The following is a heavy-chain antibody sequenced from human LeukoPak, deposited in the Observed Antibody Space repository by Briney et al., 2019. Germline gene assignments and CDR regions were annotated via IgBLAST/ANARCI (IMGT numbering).Heavy chain of an antibody. V-gene: IGHV3-48*02. J-gene: IGHJ6*02. CDR2: ISSSSSTI. Sequence: GGSLRLSCAASGFTFSSFTMNWARQVPGKGLEWVSYISSSSSTIYYADSVKGRFTISRDNAKNSLYLQMNSLRDEDTAVYYCARGYDYGDPRTDYYGMDVWGQGTTVTVSS. CDR1: GFTFSSFT. CDR3: ARGYDYGDPRTDYYGMDV. D-gene: IGHD4-17*01.